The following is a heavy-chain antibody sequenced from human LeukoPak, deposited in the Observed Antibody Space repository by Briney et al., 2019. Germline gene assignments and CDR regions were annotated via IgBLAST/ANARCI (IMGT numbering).Heavy chain of an antibody. CDR3: AKDYDSSGYLDY. CDR2: ISGSGGST. J-gene: IGHJ4*02. Sequence: GSLRLSCAASGFTFSSYAMSWVRQAPGKGLEWVSAISGSGGSTYYADSVKGWFTISRDNSKNTLYLQMNSLRAEDTAVYYCAKDYDSSGYLDYWGQGTLVTVSS. CDR1: GFTFSSYA. V-gene: IGHV3-23*01. D-gene: IGHD3-22*01.